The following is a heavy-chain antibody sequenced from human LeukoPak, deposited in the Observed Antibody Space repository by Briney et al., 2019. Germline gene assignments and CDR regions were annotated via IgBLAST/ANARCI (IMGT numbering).Heavy chain of an antibody. D-gene: IGHD1-26*01. CDR2: ISYDGSNK. Sequence: PGRSLRLSCAASGFTFSSYAMHWVRQAPGKGLEWVAVISYDGSNKYYADSVKGRFTISGDNSKNTLYLQMNSLRAEDTAVYYCARDRQWELLVPFDYWGQGTLVTVSS. CDR3: ARDRQWELLVPFDY. CDR1: GFTFSSYA. V-gene: IGHV3-30-3*01. J-gene: IGHJ4*02.